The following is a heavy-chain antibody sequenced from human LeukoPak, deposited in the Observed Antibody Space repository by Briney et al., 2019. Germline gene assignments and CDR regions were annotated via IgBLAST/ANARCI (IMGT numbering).Heavy chain of an antibody. V-gene: IGHV5-10-1*01. CDR3: EVIGYCSSTSCGY. J-gene: IGHJ4*02. CDR2: IDPSDSYT. CDR1: GYSFTSYW. D-gene: IGHD2-2*01. Sequence: GESLRISCKGSGYSFTSYWIGWVRQMPGKGLEWMGRIDPSDSYTKYSPYFQGHVTISADKSISTAYLQWSSLKASDTAMYYCEVIGYCSSTSCGYWGQGTLVTVSS.